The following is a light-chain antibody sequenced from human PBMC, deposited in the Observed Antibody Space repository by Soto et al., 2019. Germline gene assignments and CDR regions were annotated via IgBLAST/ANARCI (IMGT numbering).Light chain of an antibody. CDR2: AAS. Sequence: DIQMTQSPSSLSASVGDRITIACQASQDISNRLNWYHQKPGKAPKLLIYAASTLQSGVPSRFSGSGSGTDFTLTISSLQPEDFATYYCQQLDSYPRTFGPGTKVDIK. J-gene: IGKJ3*01. V-gene: IGKV1-9*01. CDR1: QDISNR. CDR3: QQLDSYPRT.